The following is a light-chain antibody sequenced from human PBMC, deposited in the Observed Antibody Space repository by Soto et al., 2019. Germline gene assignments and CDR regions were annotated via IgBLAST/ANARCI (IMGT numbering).Light chain of an antibody. J-gene: IGKJ5*01. Sequence: IVMTQSQATLSVSPGERTTLSCRASQSISNNLAWYQQQPGQTPRLLIYAASIRATGIPARFSGSGSGTDFTLTISSLEPEDFAVYFCQQRSNWPTFGQGTRLEIK. V-gene: IGKV3-11*01. CDR3: QQRSNWPT. CDR2: AAS. CDR1: QSISNN.